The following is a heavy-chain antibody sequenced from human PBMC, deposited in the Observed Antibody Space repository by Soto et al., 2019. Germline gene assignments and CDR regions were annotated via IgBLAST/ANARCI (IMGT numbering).Heavy chain of an antibody. D-gene: IGHD1-26*01. CDR3: AKGGAIVAAGTRVYLYNAMNV. Sequence: ASVKVSCKASGYTFTGYYVHWVRQAPGQGLEWMGWINPNSGDTYLAQRFQGRVTMNRDTSIGTAYMELRGLTSDDTAEYYCAKGGAIVAAGTRVYLYNAMNVWGQGTTVTVS. V-gene: IGHV1-2*02. CDR2: INPNSGDT. J-gene: IGHJ6*02. CDR1: GYTFTGYY.